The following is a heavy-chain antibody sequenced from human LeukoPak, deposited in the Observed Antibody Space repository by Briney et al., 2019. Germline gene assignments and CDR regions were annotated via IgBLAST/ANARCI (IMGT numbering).Heavy chain of an antibody. J-gene: IGHJ4*02. Sequence: GGSLRLSCAASGFTFSNAYMNWVRQAPGKGLEWVSGISDSGGGTYYADSVKGRFTIPRDNSKNTLYLQMNSLRAEDTAVYYCAKLPGRAADYWGQGTLVTVSS. CDR3: AKLPGRAADY. CDR2: ISDSGGGT. CDR1: GFTFSNAY. V-gene: IGHV3-23*01.